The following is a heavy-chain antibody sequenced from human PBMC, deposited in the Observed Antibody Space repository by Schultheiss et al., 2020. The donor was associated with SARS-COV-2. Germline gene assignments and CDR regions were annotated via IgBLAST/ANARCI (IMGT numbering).Heavy chain of an antibody. J-gene: IGHJ6*02. CDR3: ARDSGSYGEGYYYYYGMDV. D-gene: IGHD1-26*01. CDR2: INHCGST. V-gene: IGHV4-34*01. CDR1: GGSFSGYY. Sequence: SETLSLTCAVYGGSFSGYYWSWIRQPPGKGLEWIGQINHCGSTIYNPSLKCRVTISVDMSKSQFSLKLSSVTAADTAVYYCARDSGSYGEGYYYYYGMDVWGQGTTVTVSS.